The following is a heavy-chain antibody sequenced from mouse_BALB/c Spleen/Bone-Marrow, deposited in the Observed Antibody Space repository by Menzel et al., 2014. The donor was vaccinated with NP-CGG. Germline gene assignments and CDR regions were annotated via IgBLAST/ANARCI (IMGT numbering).Heavy chain of an antibody. Sequence: EVMLVESGGGLVKPGGSLKLSCAASGFTFNNYAMSWVRQTPEKRLEWVASISGGGRPYYPDNLKGRFTISRDNARNILCMQKRSLRSQGTALYTCVRERDGYAPPSCAYWGQETLVTVS. CDR1: GFTFNNYA. J-gene: IGHJ3*01. V-gene: IGHV5-6-5*01. D-gene: IGHD2-10*02. CDR3: VRERDGYAPPSCAY. CDR2: ISGGGRP.